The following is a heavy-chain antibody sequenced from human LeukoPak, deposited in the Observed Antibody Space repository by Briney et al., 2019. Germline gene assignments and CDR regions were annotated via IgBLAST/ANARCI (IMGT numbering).Heavy chain of an antibody. Sequence: PSETLSLTCAVYGGSFSGYYWSWIRQPPGKGLEWIGEINHSGSTNYNPSLKSRVTISVDTSKNQFSLKLSSVTAADTAVYYCARTTMMGGWFDPWGQGTLVTVSS. J-gene: IGHJ5*02. V-gene: IGHV4-34*01. CDR1: GGSFSGYY. CDR3: ARTTMMGGWFDP. D-gene: IGHD1-1*01. CDR2: INHSGST.